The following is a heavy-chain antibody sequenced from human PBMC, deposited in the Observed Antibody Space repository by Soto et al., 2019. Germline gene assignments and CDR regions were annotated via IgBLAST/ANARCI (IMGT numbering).Heavy chain of an antibody. Sequence: SETLPLTCTVSGGTISSYYWSWIRQPPGKGLEWIGYIYYSGSTNYNPSLKSRVTISVDTSKNQFSLKLSSVTAADTAVYYCAVGYSGYYYYYMDVWGKGTTVTVSS. CDR3: AVGYSGYYYYYMDV. D-gene: IGHD5-12*01. CDR1: GGTISSYY. V-gene: IGHV4-59*08. CDR2: IYYSGST. J-gene: IGHJ6*03.